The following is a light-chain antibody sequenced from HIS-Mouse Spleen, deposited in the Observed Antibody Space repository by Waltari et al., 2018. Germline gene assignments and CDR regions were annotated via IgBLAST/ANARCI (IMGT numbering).Light chain of an antibody. CDR2: EDS. V-gene: IGLV3-10*01. Sequence: SYELTQPPSVSVSPGQTARITSSGDALPKKYAYWYQQKSGQAPVLVIYEDSKRPSGSPERFSGSSSGTMATLTISGAQVEDEADYYCYSTDSSGNHRVFGGGTKLTVL. CDR3: YSTDSSGNHRV. J-gene: IGLJ2*01. CDR1: ALPKKY.